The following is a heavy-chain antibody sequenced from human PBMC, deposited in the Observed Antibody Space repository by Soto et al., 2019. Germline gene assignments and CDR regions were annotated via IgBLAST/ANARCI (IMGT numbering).Heavy chain of an antibody. D-gene: IGHD4-17*01. CDR2: IYYSGSS. CDR1: GGSISSYY. Sequence: QVQLQESGPGLVKPSETLSLTCTVSGGSISSYYWSWIRQPPGKGLEGIGYIYYSGSSNYNPSLKRRVTKSVDTSKNQSTLKLSSVTAADTAVYYRARRYGDYFDYWGQGTLVTVSS. V-gene: IGHV4-59*08. J-gene: IGHJ4*02. CDR3: ARRYGDYFDY.